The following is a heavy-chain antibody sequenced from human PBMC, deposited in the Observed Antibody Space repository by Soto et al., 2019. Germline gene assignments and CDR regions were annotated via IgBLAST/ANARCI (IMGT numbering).Heavy chain of an antibody. V-gene: IGHV1-3*01. Sequence: QVQLVQSGAEVKKPGASVKVSCKASGYTFTSYAMHWVRQAPGQRLEWMGWINAGNGNTKYSQKFQGRVTITRDTSASTADMELSSLRSEDTAVYYCARARLDYIVVVPAASLFDYWGQGTLVTVSS. CDR2: INAGNGNT. CDR3: ARARLDYIVVVPAASLFDY. D-gene: IGHD2-2*01. CDR1: GYTFTSYA. J-gene: IGHJ4*02.